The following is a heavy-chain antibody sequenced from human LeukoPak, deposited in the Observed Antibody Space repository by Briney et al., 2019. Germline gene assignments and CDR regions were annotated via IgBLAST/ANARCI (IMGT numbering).Heavy chain of an antibody. CDR2: IYTSGST. J-gene: IGHJ4*02. D-gene: IGHD6-19*01. CDR3: ARVTPSSGYSSGWYESLVFDY. V-gene: IGHV4-4*07. CDR1: GGSISSYY. Sequence: SETLSLTCTVSGGSISSYYWSWIRQPAGKGLEWIGRIYTSGSTNYNPSFKSRVTVSVDTSKNQFSLKLSSVTAVDTAVYYCARVTPSSGYSSGWYESLVFDYWGQGTLVTVSS.